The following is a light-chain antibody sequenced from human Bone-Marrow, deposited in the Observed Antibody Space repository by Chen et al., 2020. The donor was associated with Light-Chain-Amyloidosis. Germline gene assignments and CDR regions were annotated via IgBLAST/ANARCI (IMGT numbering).Light chain of an antibody. V-gene: IGLV6-57*01. CDR1: SGSIATNY. CDR2: EDD. CDR3: QSYQGSSQGV. Sequence: NFMLTQPYSVSESPGKTVIISCTRSSGSIATNYVQWYQQRPGSSPTTVIYEDDQRPSGVPDRLSGSIDRSSNSASLTISGLKTEDETDYYCQSYQGSSQGVFGGGTKLTVL. J-gene: IGLJ3*02.